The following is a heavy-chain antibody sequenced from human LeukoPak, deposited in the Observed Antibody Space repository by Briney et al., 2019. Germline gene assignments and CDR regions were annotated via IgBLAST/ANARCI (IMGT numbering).Heavy chain of an antibody. J-gene: IGHJ4*02. CDR3: AIEGPGELDPTFDY. CDR2: ISPYNGNT. V-gene: IGHV1-18*01. CDR1: GYAFTNYG. D-gene: IGHD1-26*01. Sequence: ASVKVSCKASGYAFTNYGISWVRQAPGQGLEWMGWISPYNGNTNYAQKFQGRVTMTTDTSTSTVYMELRSLRSDDTALYYCAIEGPGELDPTFDYWGQGTLVTVSS.